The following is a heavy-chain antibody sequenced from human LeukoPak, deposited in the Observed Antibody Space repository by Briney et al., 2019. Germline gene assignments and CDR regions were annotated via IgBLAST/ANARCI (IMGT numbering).Heavy chain of an antibody. J-gene: IGHJ4*02. V-gene: IGHV3-30*14. D-gene: IGHD3-16*01. CDR2: ISYDGSNK. CDR1: GFTFSSYA. CDR3: ARDRGTYFDY. Sequence: GGSLRLSCAASGFTFSSYAMHWVRQAPGKGLEWVAVISYDGSNKYYADSVKGRFTISRDNSKNTLYLQMNTLTAEDTAVYYCARDRGTYFDYWGQGTLVTVSS.